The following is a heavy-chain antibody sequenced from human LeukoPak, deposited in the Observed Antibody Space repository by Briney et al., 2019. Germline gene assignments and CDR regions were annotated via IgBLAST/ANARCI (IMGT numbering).Heavy chain of an antibody. D-gene: IGHD5-24*01. V-gene: IGHV5-51*01. Sequence: PGESLKISCKGSEYRFTSYWIGWVRQMPGKGLEWMGIIYPGDSDTRYSPSFQGQVTISADKSISTAYLQWSSLKASDTARYYCESRRVLIKDGYKQNRIDYWGQGTLVTVSS. CDR1: EYRFTSYW. J-gene: IGHJ4*02. CDR3: ESRRVLIKDGYKQNRIDY. CDR2: IYPGDSDT.